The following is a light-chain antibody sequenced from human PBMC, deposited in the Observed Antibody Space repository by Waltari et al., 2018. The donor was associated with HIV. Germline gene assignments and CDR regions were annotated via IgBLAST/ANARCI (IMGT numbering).Light chain of an antibody. J-gene: IGLJ1*01. Sequence: QSALTQPASVSGSPGQSITISCTGTRSDVGGYNYVSWYQQHPGKAPKFRIYEVSKRPSGVSKRFSGSKSGNTASLTISGLQAEDEADYYCSSYTSTSTGVFGTGTKVTVL. CDR3: SSYTSTSTGV. V-gene: IGLV2-14*01. CDR2: EVS. CDR1: RSDVGGYNY.